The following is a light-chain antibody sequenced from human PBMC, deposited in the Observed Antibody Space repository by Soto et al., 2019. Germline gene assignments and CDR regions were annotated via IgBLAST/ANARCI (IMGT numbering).Light chain of an antibody. Sequence: DIQMTQSPSSLSASVGERVTITCRASQSISSYLNWYQQKPGKAPKLLIYAASSLQSGVPSRFSGSGSGTDFTLTISSLQPEDFATYYSQQSYSTPWTFGQGTKVEIK. CDR2: AAS. CDR1: QSISSY. J-gene: IGKJ1*01. V-gene: IGKV1-39*01. CDR3: QQSYSTPWT.